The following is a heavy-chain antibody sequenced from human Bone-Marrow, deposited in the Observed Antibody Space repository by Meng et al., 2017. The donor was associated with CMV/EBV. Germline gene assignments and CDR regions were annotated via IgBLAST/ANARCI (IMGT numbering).Heavy chain of an antibody. CDR3: ARGDPGWGSSSWFYYYYGMDV. D-gene: IGHD6-13*01. CDR1: GYTFTSYD. J-gene: IGHJ6*01. Sequence: GESLKISCKASGYTFTSYDINWVRQATGQGLEWMGWMNPNSGNTGYAQKFQGRVTITRNTSISTAYMELSSLRSEDTAVYYCARGDPGWGSSSWFYYYYGMDVWGQGHTVTVSS. CDR2: MNPNSGNT. V-gene: IGHV1-8*03.